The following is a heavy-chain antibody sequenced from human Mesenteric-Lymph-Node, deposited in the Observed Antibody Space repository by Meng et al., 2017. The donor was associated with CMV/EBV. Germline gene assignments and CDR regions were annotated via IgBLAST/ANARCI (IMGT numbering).Heavy chain of an antibody. J-gene: IGHJ5*02. V-gene: IGHV4-39*02. CDR1: SGPNSTRGHC. CDR2: FHSNGNN. CDR3: ARLPTGYPNWFDL. D-gene: IGHD3-9*01. Sequence: TVSSGPNSTRGHCWGWVRQPPGKGLEWIGGFHSNGNNYHNQSLTSQVTVSKDTSKNHFSLNLSSVTAADTTVYYCARLPTGYPNWFDLWGQGILVTVSS.